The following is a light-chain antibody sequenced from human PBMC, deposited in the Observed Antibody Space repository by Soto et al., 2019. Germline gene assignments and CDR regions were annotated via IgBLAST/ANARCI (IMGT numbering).Light chain of an antibody. J-gene: IGKJ2*01. CDR2: GVF. V-gene: IGKV3-20*01. Sequence: ETVLTQSPGTVSLSPGERATLSCRTSQSVNSNYLAWYQQKPGQAPRLLIYGVFNTATGIPHWFSGSGSGTDFTLTISGLEPEDSAVYYCQHYDGSPRTFGQGTKLEIK. CDR1: QSVNSNY. CDR3: QHYDGSPRT.